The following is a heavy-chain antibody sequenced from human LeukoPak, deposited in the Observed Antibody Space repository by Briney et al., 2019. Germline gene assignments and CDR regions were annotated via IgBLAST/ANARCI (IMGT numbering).Heavy chain of an antibody. D-gene: IGHD5-24*01. CDR2: IIPTFGTA. J-gene: IGHJ4*02. CDR3: ASGSVGTEMATTIPNGFDY. Sequence: PSVTVSFTGSGGTFTSYAISWVRQAHGQGLEWMGGIIPTFGTATYSQKFQSRVTISTDESTSTAYMELSSLISEDTAVYYCASGSVGTEMATTIPNGFDYWGQGTLVTVAS. CDR1: GGTFTSYA. V-gene: IGHV1-69*05.